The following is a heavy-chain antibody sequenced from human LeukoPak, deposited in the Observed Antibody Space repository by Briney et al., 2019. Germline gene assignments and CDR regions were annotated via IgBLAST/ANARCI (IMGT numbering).Heavy chain of an antibody. V-gene: IGHV3-23*01. Sequence: GGSLRLSCAASGFTFSSYAMTWVRQPAGKGLEWVSGISGSDSTTFYADSLKGRFTISRDDSKNTLYLQMNSLRAEDTAVYYCAKGTSGSGSSPFGNWGQGTLVTVSS. J-gene: IGHJ4*02. CDR2: ISGSDSTT. D-gene: IGHD3-22*01. CDR1: GFTFSSYA. CDR3: AKGTSGSGSSPFGN.